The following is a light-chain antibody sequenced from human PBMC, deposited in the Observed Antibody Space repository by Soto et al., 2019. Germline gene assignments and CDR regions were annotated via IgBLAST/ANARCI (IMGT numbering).Light chain of an antibody. CDR1: SFNVGGNT. CDR2: SNN. CDR3: ATWDDSLNGVV. V-gene: IGLV1-44*01. J-gene: IGLJ2*01. Sequence: QSVLTQPPSASGTSGQRVTISCSGSSFNVGGNTVNWYQQVTGTAPKFLINSNNQRPSGVPDRFSGSKSGTSASLAISGLQSEDEADYYCATWDDSLNGVVFGGGTKLTVL.